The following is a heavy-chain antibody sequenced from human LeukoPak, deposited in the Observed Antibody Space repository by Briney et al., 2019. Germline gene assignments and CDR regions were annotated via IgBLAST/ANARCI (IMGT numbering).Heavy chain of an antibody. Sequence: ASVKVSCKASGYTFTGYYMHWVRQAPGQGLEWMGWINPNSGGTNYAQKFQGRVTMTRDTSISTAYMELSRLRSDDTAVYYCAREGRIVVVPAAINYYYYGMDVWGQGTRSPSP. CDR2: INPNSGGT. CDR1: GYTFTGYY. J-gene: IGHJ6*02. V-gene: IGHV1-2*02. D-gene: IGHD2-2*01. CDR3: AREGRIVVVPAAINYYYYGMDV.